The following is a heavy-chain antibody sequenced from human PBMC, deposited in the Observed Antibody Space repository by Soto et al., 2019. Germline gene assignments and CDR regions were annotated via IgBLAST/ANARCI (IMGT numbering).Heavy chain of an antibody. Sequence: GGSLRLSCAASGFTFSSYAMSWVRQAPGKGLEWVSVISGSGGTTFYADSVKGRFTISRDNSKNTLSLQMNSLRVEDTAVYFCAKDIGGQMIYDISGSYSPGAFDLWGQGTMVTVSS. CDR3: AKDIGGQMIYDISGSYSPGAFDL. V-gene: IGHV3-23*01. CDR2: ISGSGGTT. D-gene: IGHD3-22*01. J-gene: IGHJ3*01. CDR1: GFTFSSYA.